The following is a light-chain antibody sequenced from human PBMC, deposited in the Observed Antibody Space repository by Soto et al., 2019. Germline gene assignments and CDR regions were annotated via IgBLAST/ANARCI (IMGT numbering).Light chain of an antibody. V-gene: IGKV3-20*01. J-gene: IGKJ1*01. CDR2: GAS. Sequence: LVLTQSPGTLALSPGERATLSCRASQSVNSRLAWYQHKPDQAPRLLISGASNRASGIPDRFSGSGSGTDFTLTISRLEPEDFAVYYCHQYDSWTFGQGTKVDIK. CDR1: QSVNSR. CDR3: HQYDSWT.